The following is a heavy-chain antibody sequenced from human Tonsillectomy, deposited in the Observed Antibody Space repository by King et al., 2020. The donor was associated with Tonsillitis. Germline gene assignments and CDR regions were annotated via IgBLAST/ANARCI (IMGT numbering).Heavy chain of an antibody. Sequence: QLVQSGAEVKKPGSSVKVSCKASGGTFSSYAISWVRQAPGQGLEWMGGSIPIFGTANYAQKFQGRVTITADKSTTPAYMELSCLRSEDTAVYYCARPGYGDYENWFDPWGQGTLVTVSS. D-gene: IGHD4-17*01. CDR1: GGTFSSYA. CDR3: ARPGYGDYENWFDP. J-gene: IGHJ5*02. V-gene: IGHV1-69*14. CDR2: SIPIFGTA.